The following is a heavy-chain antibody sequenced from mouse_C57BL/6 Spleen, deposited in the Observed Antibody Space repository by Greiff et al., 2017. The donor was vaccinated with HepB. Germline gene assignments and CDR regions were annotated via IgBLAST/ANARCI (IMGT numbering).Heavy chain of an antibody. D-gene: IGHD1-1*01. CDR3: ARQDYYGSRGYFDV. J-gene: IGHJ1*03. CDR1: GYAFSSSW. V-gene: IGHV1-82*01. Sequence: VQLQQSGPELVKPGASVKISCKASGYAFSSSWMNWVKQRPGKGLEWIGRIYPGDGDTNYNGKFKGKATLTADKSSSTAYMQLSSLTSEDSAVYCCARQDYYGSRGYFDVWGTGTTVTVSS. CDR2: IYPGDGDT.